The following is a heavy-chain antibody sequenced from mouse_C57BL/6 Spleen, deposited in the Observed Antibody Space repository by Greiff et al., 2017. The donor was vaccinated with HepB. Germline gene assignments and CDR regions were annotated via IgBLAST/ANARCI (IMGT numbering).Heavy chain of an antibody. CDR1: GYTFTSYW. Sequence: QVQLQQPGAELVKPGASVKLSCKASGYTFTSYWMQWVKQRPGQGLEWIGEIDLSDSYTNYNQKFKGKATLTVDTYSSTAYMQPSSLTYGDSAVYYCARGEGTRGYCFDYWGQGTTLTVSS. CDR3: ARGEGTRGYCFDY. D-gene: IGHD3-3*01. CDR2: IDLSDSYT. J-gene: IGHJ2*01. V-gene: IGHV1-50*01.